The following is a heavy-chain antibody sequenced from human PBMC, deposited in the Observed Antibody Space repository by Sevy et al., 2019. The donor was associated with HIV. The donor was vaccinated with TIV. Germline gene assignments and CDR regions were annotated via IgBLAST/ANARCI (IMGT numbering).Heavy chain of an antibody. V-gene: IGHV6-1*01. J-gene: IGHJ4*02. CDR1: GDSVSSDTTG. CDR2: TLYRSKWYT. Sequence: SQTLSLTCAISGDSVSSDTTGWNWIRQSPSRGLEWLGRTLYRSKWYTDYALSVKGRITFNPDTSNNQFSLHLNSVTPEDTAVYYCARGLGGFDSWGQGTLVTVSS. CDR3: ARGLGGFDS. D-gene: IGHD3-16*01.